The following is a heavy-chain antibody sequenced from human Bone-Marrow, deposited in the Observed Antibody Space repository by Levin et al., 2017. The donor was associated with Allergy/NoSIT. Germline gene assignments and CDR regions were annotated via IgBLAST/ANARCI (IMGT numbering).Heavy chain of an antibody. CDR3: ARSVAGEFDC. CDR1: GGSISGYY. Sequence: SETLSLTCTVSGGSISGYYWSWVRQPPGKGLEWVGHIFYSGSTNYNPSLKSRVTISINTSKNQFSLNLTAVTAADTAFYYCARSVAGEFDCSGQAALVTVSS. D-gene: IGHD3-10*01. CDR2: IFYSGST. J-gene: IGHJ4*02. V-gene: IGHV4-59*01.